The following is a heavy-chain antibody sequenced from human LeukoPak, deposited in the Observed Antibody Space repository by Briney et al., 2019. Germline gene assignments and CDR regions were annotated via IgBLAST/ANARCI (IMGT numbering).Heavy chain of an antibody. CDR3: ARDRVVVAALYYYYYMDV. D-gene: IGHD2-15*01. Sequence: SQTLSLTCAISGDSVSSNSAAWNWIRQSPSRGLEWLGRTYYGSKWYNDYAVSVKSRITINPDTSKNQFSLQLNSVTPEDTAVYYCARDRVVVAALYYYYYMDVWGKGTTVTVSS. V-gene: IGHV6-1*01. CDR2: TYYGSKWYN. J-gene: IGHJ6*03. CDR1: GDSVSSNSAA.